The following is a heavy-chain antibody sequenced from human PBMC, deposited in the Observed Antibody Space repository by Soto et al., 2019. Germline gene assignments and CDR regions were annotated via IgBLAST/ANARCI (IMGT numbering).Heavy chain of an antibody. CDR1: GDSVSSNSAA. J-gene: IGHJ4*02. CDR3: SRGFKTNFDY. CDR2: TYYRSKWYN. Sequence: PSQTLSLSCAISGDSVSSNSAAWNWIRQSPSRGLEWLGRTYYRSKWYNDYAISVKSRITINPDTSKNQFSLQLNSVTPDDTAVYYCSRGFKTNFDYWGQGTLVTVSS. V-gene: IGHV6-1*01.